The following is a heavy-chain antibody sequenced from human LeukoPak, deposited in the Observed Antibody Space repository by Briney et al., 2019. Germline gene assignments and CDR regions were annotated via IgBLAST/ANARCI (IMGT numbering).Heavy chain of an antibody. CDR3: ARGSESGSYYSGYDGSFDF. D-gene: IGHD1-26*01. Sequence: ASVKVSCKASGYTFSGYYIHWVRQAPGQGLEWMGWINPKSGGTNYAQKFQGRVTMTRDTSISTAYMELSSLRSDDTAVYYCARGSESGSYYSGYDGSFDFWGQGTMVTVSS. J-gene: IGHJ3*01. CDR2: INPKSGGT. V-gene: IGHV1-2*02. CDR1: GYTFSGYY.